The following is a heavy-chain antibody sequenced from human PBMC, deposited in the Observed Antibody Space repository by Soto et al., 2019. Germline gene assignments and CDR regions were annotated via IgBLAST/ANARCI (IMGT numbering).Heavy chain of an antibody. Sequence: EVQLVESGGGLVQPGGSLRLSCAASGFTVSSNYMSWVRQAPGKGLEWVSVIYSGGSTYYADSVKGRFTISRDNSKNTLYLHMSGLRAEDTAVYYCARDRIPTGMDVWGHGTTVTVSS. CDR2: IYSGGST. V-gene: IGHV3-66*01. CDR1: GFTVSSNY. J-gene: IGHJ6*02. CDR3: ARDRIPTGMDV.